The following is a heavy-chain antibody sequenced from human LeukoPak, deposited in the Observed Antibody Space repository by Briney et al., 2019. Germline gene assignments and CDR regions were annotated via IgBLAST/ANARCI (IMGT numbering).Heavy chain of an antibody. Sequence: ASVKVSCKASGYTFTSYYMHWVRQAPGQGLEWMGIINPSGGSTSYAQKFQGRVTMTRDTSTSTVYMELSSLRSEDTAVYYCARGSWSSSRAGGYWFDPWGQGTLVTVSS. CDR2: INPSGGST. CDR1: GYTFTSYY. D-gene: IGHD6-13*01. V-gene: IGHV1-46*01. CDR3: ARGSWSSSRAGGYWFDP. J-gene: IGHJ5*02.